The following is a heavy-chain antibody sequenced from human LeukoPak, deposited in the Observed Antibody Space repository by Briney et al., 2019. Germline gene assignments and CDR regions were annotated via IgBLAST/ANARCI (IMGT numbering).Heavy chain of an antibody. Sequence: GGSLRLSCAASGFTFSSYAMHWVRQAPGKGLEWVAVISFDGVNTFYADSVKGRFTISRDNSNNTVYLQMNNLRPEDTAVFYCARGQGYESYYYMDVWGKGTTVSVSS. CDR1: GFTFSSYA. J-gene: IGHJ6*03. CDR3: ARGQGYESYYYMDV. V-gene: IGHV3-30*04. D-gene: IGHD2-2*01. CDR2: ISFDGVNT.